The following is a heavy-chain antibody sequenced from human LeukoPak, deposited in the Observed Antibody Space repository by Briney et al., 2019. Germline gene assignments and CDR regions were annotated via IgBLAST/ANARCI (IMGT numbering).Heavy chain of an antibody. Sequence: NPSETLSLTCTVSGDFITAYYWSWTRQPPGKGLEWIGYVYYSGSTEYNPSLRSRVTISLEMSKHQFSLNLTSVTAADTAVYYCASNTGTVFDYWGQGALVTVSS. V-gene: IGHV4-59*01. J-gene: IGHJ4*02. CDR1: GDFITAYY. CDR2: VYYSGST. CDR3: ASNTGTVFDY. D-gene: IGHD7-27*01.